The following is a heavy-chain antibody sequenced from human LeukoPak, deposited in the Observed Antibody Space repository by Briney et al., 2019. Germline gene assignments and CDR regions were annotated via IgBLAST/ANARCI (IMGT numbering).Heavy chain of an antibody. J-gene: IGHJ4*02. Sequence: GGSLRLSCAASGFTFDDYAMHWVRQAPGKGLEWVSGISWNSGSIGYADSVKGRFTISRDNAKNSLYLQMNSLRAEDTALYYCAIGSWGGGANDYWGQGTLVTVSS. V-gene: IGHV3-9*01. CDR1: GFTFDDYA. CDR2: ISWNSGSI. CDR3: AIGSWGGGANDY. D-gene: IGHD3-16*01.